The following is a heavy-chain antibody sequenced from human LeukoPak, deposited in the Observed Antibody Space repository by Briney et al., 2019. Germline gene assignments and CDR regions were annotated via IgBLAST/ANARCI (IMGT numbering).Heavy chain of an antibody. CDR1: GFTFSSYA. J-gene: IGHJ4*02. CDR2: ISYDGSNK. Sequence: PGRSLRLSCAASGFTFSSYAMHWVRQAPGKGLEWVAVISYDGSNKYYADSVKGRFTISRDNSKNSLYLQMNSLRAEDTAVYYRAREEEGYDSLTGYHHGIDYWGQGTLVTVSS. V-gene: IGHV3-30*04. CDR3: AREEEGYDSLTGYHHGIDY. D-gene: IGHD3-9*01.